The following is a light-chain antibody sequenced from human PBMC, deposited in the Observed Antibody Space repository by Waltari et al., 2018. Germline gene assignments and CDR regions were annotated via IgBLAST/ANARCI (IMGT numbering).Light chain of an antibody. CDR2: NND. CDR3: VTWDESLNGPV. J-gene: IGLJ3*02. Sequence: QSVLTQPPSASGAPGQRVTISCSGSSSNIGSDTVKWYQQLPGTAPKLLIYNNDQRPSGVPDRFSGSKSGTSASLAISGLQSEDEADYYCVTWDESLNGPVFGGGTKLTVL. CDR1: SSNIGSDT. V-gene: IGLV1-44*01.